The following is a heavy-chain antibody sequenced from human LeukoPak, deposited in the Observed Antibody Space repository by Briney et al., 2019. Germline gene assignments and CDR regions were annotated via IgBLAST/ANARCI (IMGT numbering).Heavy chain of an antibody. V-gene: IGHV3-15*01. J-gene: IGHJ4*02. CDR1: GFSFSEDW. Sequence: GGSLRLSCVASGFSFSEDWMNWVRQAPGRGLEWLGRIKRQMDGATTDYAAPVKGRFTISRDDSKNTLSLQMNSLKTEDTAIYYCMTERYWPNGGYVHWGQGTLATVSS. CDR2: IKRQMDGATT. D-gene: IGHD2-8*01. CDR3: MTERYWPNGGYVH.